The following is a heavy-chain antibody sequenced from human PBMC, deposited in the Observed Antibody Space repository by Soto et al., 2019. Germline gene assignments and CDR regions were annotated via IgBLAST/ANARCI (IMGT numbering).Heavy chain of an antibody. CDR2: IYYTGRT. Sequence: SETLSLTCTVSGGSLKSGGYYWSWIRQHPGRGLEWIGYIYYTGRTYYNPSLESRVTFSVDTSKNQFSLKLSSVTAADTAVYYCAKKAVAVRPPIDWGQGTLVTVSS. D-gene: IGHD2-15*01. J-gene: IGHJ4*02. CDR3: AKKAVAVRPPID. CDR1: GGSLKSGGYY. V-gene: IGHV4-31*02.